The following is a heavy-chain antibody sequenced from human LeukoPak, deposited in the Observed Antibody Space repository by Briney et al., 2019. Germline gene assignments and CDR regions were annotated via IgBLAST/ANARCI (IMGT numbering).Heavy chain of an antibody. V-gene: IGHV4-4*02. D-gene: IGHD6-6*01. J-gene: IGHJ6*02. CDR2: IYHSGST. CDR3: ARDPARHTYYYYYYGMDV. CDR1: GGSISSSNW. Sequence: PSGTLSLTCAVSGGSISSSNWWSWVRQPPGKGLEWIGEIYHSGSTNYNPSLKSRVTISVDTSKNQFSLKLSSVTAADTAVYYCARDPARHTYYYYYYGMDVWGQGTTVTVSS.